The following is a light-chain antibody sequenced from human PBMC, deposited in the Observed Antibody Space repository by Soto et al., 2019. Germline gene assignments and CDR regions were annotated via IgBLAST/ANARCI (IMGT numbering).Light chain of an antibody. CDR2: GTT. V-gene: IGKV3-20*01. CDR3: QHYDSLPIT. Sequence: DIVSTQSPATLSVSPGERATLSCRASQSVSSNLAWYQHKPGQAPRLLIYGTTTRATGIPARFSGSGSGTDGTITISRLEPEDFEVFYCQHYDSLPITFGQGTRLEIK. CDR1: QSVSSN. J-gene: IGKJ5*01.